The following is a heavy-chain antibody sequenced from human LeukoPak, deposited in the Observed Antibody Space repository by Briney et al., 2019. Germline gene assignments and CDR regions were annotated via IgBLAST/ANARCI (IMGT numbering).Heavy chain of an antibody. CDR2: INHSGST. V-gene: IGHV4-34*01. J-gene: IGHJ4*02. D-gene: IGHD2-2*01. CDR1: GGSFSGYY. Sequence: SETLSLTCAVYGGSFSGYYWSWIRQPPGKGLEWIGEINHSGSTNYNPSLKSRVTISVDTSKNQFSLKLSSVTAADTAVYYCARGRSTSCLDYGGQGPLVTAPS. CDR3: ARGRSTSCLDY.